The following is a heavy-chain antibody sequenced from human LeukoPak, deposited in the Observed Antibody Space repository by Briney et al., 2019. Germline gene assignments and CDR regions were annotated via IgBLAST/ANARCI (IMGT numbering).Heavy chain of an antibody. D-gene: IGHD6-19*01. Sequence: SGGSLRLSCAASGFTFSFYGMHWVRQAPGKGLEWVAFIRYDGTDKYYADSVKGRFTISRDNSKNTLYLQMNSLRAEDTAVYYCARSSGWYKADFDYWGQGTLVTVSS. J-gene: IGHJ4*02. CDR3: ARSSGWYKADFDY. CDR2: IRYDGTDK. V-gene: IGHV3-30*02. CDR1: GFTFSFYG.